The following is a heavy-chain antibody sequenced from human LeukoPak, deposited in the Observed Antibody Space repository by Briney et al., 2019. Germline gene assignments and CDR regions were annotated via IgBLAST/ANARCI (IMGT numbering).Heavy chain of an antibody. CDR2: IFHSGTA. CDR3: ARKVYSFSVFDY. D-gene: IGHD2-15*01. J-gene: IGHJ4*02. Sequence: PETLYLSCTVSGGSISSYYSSWIRQPPGKALEWIGYIFHSGTANYHPSLKSRVTISIDTSENQFSLKLSSVTAADTAVYYCARKVYSFSVFDYWGQGTMV. CDR1: GGSISSYY. V-gene: IGHV4-59*01.